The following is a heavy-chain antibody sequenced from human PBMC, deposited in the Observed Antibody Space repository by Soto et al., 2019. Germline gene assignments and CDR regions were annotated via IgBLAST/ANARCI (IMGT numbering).Heavy chain of an antibody. CDR2: ISYDGSNK. V-gene: IGHV3-30*18. D-gene: IGHD2-2*01. CDR3: AKHREGGPDYYHYMDV. CDR1: GFTFSSYS. J-gene: IGHJ6*03. Sequence: GGSLRLSCAASGFTFSSYSMNWVRQAPGKGLEWVALISYDGSNKYHADSVKGRFTISRDNSKNTLYLQMNSLRAEDTAVYYCAKHREGGPDYYHYMDVWGKGTTVTVSS.